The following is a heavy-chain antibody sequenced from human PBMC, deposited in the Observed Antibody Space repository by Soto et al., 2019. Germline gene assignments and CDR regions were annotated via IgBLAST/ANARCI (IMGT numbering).Heavy chain of an antibody. CDR1: GFTFSSYA. Sequence: GGSLRLSCAASGFTFSSYAMHWVRQAPGKGLEWVAVISYDGSNKYYADSVKGRFTISRDNSKNTLYLQMNSLRAEDTAVYYCARGGTDYYYGMDVWGQGTTVTVS. J-gene: IGHJ6*02. CDR2: ISYDGSNK. D-gene: IGHD1-26*01. CDR3: ARGGTDYYYGMDV. V-gene: IGHV3-30-3*01.